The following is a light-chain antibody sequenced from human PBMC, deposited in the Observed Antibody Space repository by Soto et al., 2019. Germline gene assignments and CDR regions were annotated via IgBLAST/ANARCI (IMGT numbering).Light chain of an antibody. CDR1: TSDVGGFDY. Sequence: QSVLTQPASASGSPGQSITLSCTGTTSDVGGFDYVSWYQQHPGKAPKLMIFDVSNRPSGVSDRFSGSKSGNTASLTISGLQAEDEADYYCSSYTTTGTQVFGTGTKVTVL. J-gene: IGLJ1*01. CDR2: DVS. CDR3: SSYTTTGTQV. V-gene: IGLV2-14*03.